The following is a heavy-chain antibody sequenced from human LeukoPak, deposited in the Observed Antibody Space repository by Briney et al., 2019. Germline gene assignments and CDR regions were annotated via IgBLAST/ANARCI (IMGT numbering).Heavy chain of an antibody. Sequence: ASVKVSCKPSGYTFTTYDIHWVRQAPGQRLEWMGWINAGNGDTRYSQEFQGRVSFTRDTSASTAYMELRSLRSEDMAMYYCARGFPIYASFDPWGQGTLVTVSS. CDR1: GYTFTTYD. V-gene: IGHV1-3*03. CDR2: INAGNGDT. D-gene: IGHD2-21*01. J-gene: IGHJ5*02. CDR3: ARGFPIYASFDP.